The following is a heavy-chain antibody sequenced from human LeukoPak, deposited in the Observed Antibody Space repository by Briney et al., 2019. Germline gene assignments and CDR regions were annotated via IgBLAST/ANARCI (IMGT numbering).Heavy chain of an antibody. D-gene: IGHD1-26*01. Sequence: PGGSLRLSSAASGFTFSSYAMSWVRQAPGKGLEWVSAISGSGGSTYYADSVKGRFTISRDNSKNTLYLQMNSLRAEDTAVYYCAKVGSGSSHYYYYMDVWGKGTTVTVSS. V-gene: IGHV3-23*01. CDR1: GFTFSSYA. CDR3: AKVGSGSSHYYYYMDV. CDR2: ISGSGGST. J-gene: IGHJ6*03.